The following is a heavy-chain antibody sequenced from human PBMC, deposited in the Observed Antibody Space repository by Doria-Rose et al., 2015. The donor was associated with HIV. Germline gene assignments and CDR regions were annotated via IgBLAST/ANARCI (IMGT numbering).Heavy chain of an antibody. CDR2: IFSDDER. V-gene: IGHV2-26*01. Sequence: SGPVLVKPTETLTLTCTVSGVSLSSPGMGVSWIRQPPGKALEWLANIFSDDERSYKASLKSRLTISRGTSKSQVFLTMTDMYPVDTATYYCARIKSSRWYHKYYFDFWGQGTLVIVSA. CDR3: ARIKSSRWYHKYYFDF. D-gene: IGHD6-13*01. J-gene: IGHJ4*02. CDR1: GVSLSSPGMG.